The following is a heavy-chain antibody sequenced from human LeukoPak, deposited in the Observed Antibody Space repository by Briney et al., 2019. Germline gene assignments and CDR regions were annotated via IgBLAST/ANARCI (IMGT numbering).Heavy chain of an antibody. CDR3: AKPVTPRIGNTDDY. J-gene: IGHJ4*02. V-gene: IGHV3-30*18. D-gene: IGHD2/OR15-2a*01. Sequence: GSLRLSCAASGFTFSSYGMHWVRQAPGKGLEWVAVISYDGSNKYYADSVKGRFTISRDNSKNTLYLQMNSLRAEDTAVYYCAKPVTPRIGNTDDYWGQGTLVTVSS. CDR1: GFTFSSYG. CDR2: ISYDGSNK.